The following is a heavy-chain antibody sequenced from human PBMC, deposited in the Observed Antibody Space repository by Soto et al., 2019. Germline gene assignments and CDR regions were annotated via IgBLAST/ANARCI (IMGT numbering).Heavy chain of an antibody. Sequence: QVQLEQSGAEVKKPGSSVKVSCKASGGTFSTSAISWVRQAPGQGLEWMGGIMPIFRTPDYAQKFQGRVTVTADDSTSTAYMELSGLRSDDTAVYYCARDKYRPQLCGNYYYIVDVWGQGTTVTVSS. CDR2: IMPIFRTP. V-gene: IGHV1-69*12. CDR3: ARDKYRPQLCGNYYYIVDV. D-gene: IGHD3-16*01. J-gene: IGHJ6*02. CDR1: GGTFSTSA.